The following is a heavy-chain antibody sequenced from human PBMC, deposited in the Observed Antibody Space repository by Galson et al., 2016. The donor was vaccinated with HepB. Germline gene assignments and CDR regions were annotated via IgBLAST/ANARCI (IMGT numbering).Heavy chain of an antibody. CDR1: GGTLSSYP. J-gene: IGHJ4*02. D-gene: IGHD3-22*01. Sequence: SVKVSCKASGGTLSSYPISWLRQAPGQGLEWMGRIVPIVGLENYAQKFQGRVTITADKSTNTAYMELNSLTSEDTAVYYCARPRAASDSSGFYFYTWGQGTLVTVSP. V-gene: IGHV1-69*02. CDR2: IVPIVGLE. CDR3: ARPRAASDSSGFYFYT.